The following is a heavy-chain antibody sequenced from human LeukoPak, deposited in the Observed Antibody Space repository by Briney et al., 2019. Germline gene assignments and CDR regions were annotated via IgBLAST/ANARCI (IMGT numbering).Heavy chain of an antibody. J-gene: IGHJ5*02. D-gene: IGHD5-12*01. CDR3: AREPWIAGWFDP. Sequence: SETLSLTCAVYGGSFSGYYWSWIRQPPGKGLEWIGEINHSGSTNYNPSLKSRVTISVDTSKNQFSLKLSSVTAADTAVYYCAREPWIAGWFDPWGQGTLVTVSS. CDR1: GGSFSGYY. CDR2: INHSGST. V-gene: IGHV4-34*01.